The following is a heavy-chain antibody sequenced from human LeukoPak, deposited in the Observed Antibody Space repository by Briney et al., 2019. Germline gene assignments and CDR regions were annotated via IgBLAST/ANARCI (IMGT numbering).Heavy chain of an antibody. J-gene: IGHJ4*02. V-gene: IGHV3-23*01. CDR3: ATSPTTTPRDY. D-gene: IGHD1-26*01. CDR1: GFTFSSYG. Sequence: GGSLRLSCAASGFTFSSYGMHWVRQAPGKGLEWVSAISGSGGSTYYADSVKGRFTISRDNSKNTLYLQMNSLRAEDTAVYYCATSPTTTPRDYWGQGTLVTVSS. CDR2: ISGSGGST.